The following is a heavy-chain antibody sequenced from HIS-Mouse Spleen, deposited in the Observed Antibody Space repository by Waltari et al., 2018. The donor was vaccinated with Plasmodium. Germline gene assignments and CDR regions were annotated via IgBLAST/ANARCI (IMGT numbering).Heavy chain of an antibody. CDR3: ARRGGSYYYFDY. Sequence: QLQLQESGPGLVKPSETLSLTCTVSGGSISSSSYYWGWIRQPPGKGLGWIGSIDYSGSTYYNPSLKSRVTISVDTSKNQFSLKRSSVTAADTAVYYCARRGGSYYYFDYWGQGTLVTVSS. J-gene: IGHJ4*02. V-gene: IGHV4-39*01. CDR1: GGSISSSSYY. D-gene: IGHD1-26*01. CDR2: IDYSGST.